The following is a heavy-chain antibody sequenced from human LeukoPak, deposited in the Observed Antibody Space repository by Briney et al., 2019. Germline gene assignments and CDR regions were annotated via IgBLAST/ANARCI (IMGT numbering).Heavy chain of an antibody. J-gene: IGHJ4*02. CDR2: IYHSGST. Sequence: SETLSLTCAVSGGSISSSNWWSWIRQPPGKGLEWIGEIYHSGSTNYNPSLKSRVTISVDTSKNQFSLKLSSVTAADTAVYYCARDVMVYAPFDYWGQGTLVTVSS. CDR1: GGSISSSNW. V-gene: IGHV4-4*02. CDR3: ARDVMVYAPFDY. D-gene: IGHD2-8*01.